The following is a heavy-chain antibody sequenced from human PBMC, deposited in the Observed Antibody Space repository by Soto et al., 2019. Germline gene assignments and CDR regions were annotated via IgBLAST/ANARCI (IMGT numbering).Heavy chain of an antibody. CDR2: IDYSGSN. CDR1: GGSISSGCYY. V-gene: IGHV4-31*03. J-gene: IGHJ6*02. CDR3: AIDLRFGEDEYGMDV. Sequence: QVQLQESGPGLVKPSQTLSLTCTVSGGSISSGCYYWSWIRPHPGKGLEWIGNIDYSGSNDYTPSLTSRVTISVDTSKNHFCLTLRSVTAADTAGYYWAIDLRFGEDEYGMDVWGQGTTVTFSS. D-gene: IGHD3-10*01.